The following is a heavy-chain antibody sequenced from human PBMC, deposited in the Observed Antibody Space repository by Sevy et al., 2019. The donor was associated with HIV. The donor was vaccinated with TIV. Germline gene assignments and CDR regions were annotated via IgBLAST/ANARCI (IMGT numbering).Heavy chain of an antibody. CDR3: AKDKLWFGELSPLDV. J-gene: IGHJ6*02. D-gene: IGHD3-10*01. Sequence: GGSLRLSCAASGFTFSSYAMSWVRQAPGKGLEWVSAMSGSGGSTYCADSVKGRFTISRDNSKNTLYLQMNILRAEDTAVYYCAKDKLWFGELSPLDVWGQGTTVTVSS. V-gene: IGHV3-23*01. CDR2: MSGSGGST. CDR1: GFTFSSYA.